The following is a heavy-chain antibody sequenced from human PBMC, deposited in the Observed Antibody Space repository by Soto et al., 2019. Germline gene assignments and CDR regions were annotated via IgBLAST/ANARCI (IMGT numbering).Heavy chain of an antibody. D-gene: IGHD3-10*01. V-gene: IGHV3-9*01. CDR2: ISWNSGSI. CDR3: AKDFYGSGSLYDY. J-gene: IGHJ4*02. CDR1: GFTFDDYA. Sequence: GGSLRLSCAASGFTFDDYAMHWVRQAPGKGLEWVSGISWNSGSIGYADSVKGRFTISRDNAKNSLYLQMNSLRAEDTALYYCAKDFYGSGSLYDYWGQGTLVTVSS.